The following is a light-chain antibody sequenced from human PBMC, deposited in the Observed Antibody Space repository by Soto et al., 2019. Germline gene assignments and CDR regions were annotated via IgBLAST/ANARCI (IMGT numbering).Light chain of an antibody. J-gene: IGLJ1*01. CDR2: DVT. CDR3: SSFTSSITYV. Sequence: QSVLTQPPSASGTPGQRVTISCSGGSYNVGKNLVYWYQQRPGTAPKLIIYDVTYRPSGVSNRFSGSKSGNTASLTISGLQSEDEADYHCSSFTSSITYVFGTGTKVTVL. CDR1: SYNVGKNL. V-gene: IGLV2-14*01.